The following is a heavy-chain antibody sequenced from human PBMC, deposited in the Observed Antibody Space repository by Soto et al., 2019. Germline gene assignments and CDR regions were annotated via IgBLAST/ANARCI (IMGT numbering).Heavy chain of an antibody. CDR1: GFTFSSYS. CDR2: ISSSSSYI. CDR3: ARDPRDLDYYYGMDV. J-gene: IGHJ6*02. V-gene: IGHV3-21*01. Sequence: GGSLRLSCAASGFTFSSYSMNWVRQAPGKGLEWVSSISSSSSYIYYADSVKGRFTISRDNSKNTLYLQMNSLRAEDTAVYYCARDPRDLDYYYGMDVWGQGTTVTVSS.